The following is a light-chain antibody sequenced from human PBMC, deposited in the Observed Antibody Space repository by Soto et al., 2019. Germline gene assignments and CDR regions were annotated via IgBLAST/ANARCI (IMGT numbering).Light chain of an antibody. Sequence: EVVMTQSPDTMSVSPGERATLSCRASQSVRSDLAWYQQKPGQAPRLLIYGASTRATDIPARFSGSGSGTEFTLTISSLQSEDFAVYYCQQYNNWPPKTFGQGTKVEIK. CDR3: QQYNNWPPKT. V-gene: IGKV3-15*01. CDR1: QSVRSD. CDR2: GAS. J-gene: IGKJ1*01.